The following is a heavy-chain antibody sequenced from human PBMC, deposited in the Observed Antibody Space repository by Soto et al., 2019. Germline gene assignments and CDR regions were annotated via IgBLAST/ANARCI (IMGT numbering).Heavy chain of an antibody. CDR1: VFTCDDYG. CDR3: AKDFKSRRYDFWSGYTGSLAGLDAFDI. CDR2: NSMNSGSV. D-gene: IGHD3-3*01. Sequence: YLLLSWASSVFTCDDYGMRLVRQAPEKGLDLVSVNSMNSGSVFYADSVNGRFTISRDNSKIFLYLQMNSLRAEDTALYYCAKDFKSRRYDFWSGYTGSLAGLDAFDIWGQGTMVTASS. V-gene: IGHV3-9*01. J-gene: IGHJ3*02.